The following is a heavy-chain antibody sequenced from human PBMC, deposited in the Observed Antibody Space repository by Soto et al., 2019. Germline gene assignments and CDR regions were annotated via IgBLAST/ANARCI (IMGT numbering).Heavy chain of an antibody. Sequence: QVQLVESGGGVVQPGRSLRLSCAASGFTFSRYGMHWVRQAPGKGLEWLTVMSYDGSHKEYADSVKGRFTISRDNSKNTVYLQMDSLTTADTAVYYCAKDPNDSSGSINWFDPWGQGTLVTVSS. CDR2: MSYDGSHK. J-gene: IGHJ5*02. D-gene: IGHD3-22*01. CDR1: GFTFSRYG. CDR3: AKDPNDSSGSINWFDP. V-gene: IGHV3-30*18.